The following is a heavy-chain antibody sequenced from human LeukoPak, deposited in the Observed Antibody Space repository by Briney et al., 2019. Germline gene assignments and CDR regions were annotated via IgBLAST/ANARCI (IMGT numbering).Heavy chain of an antibody. Sequence: PSETLSLTCTVSGGSISGYYYNWIRQPPGKGLEWIGYIYYSGSTNYNPSLKSRVTISLATSKNQFSLKLSSVTTADTAVYYCASLPLAVTPHVDYWGQGTLVTVSS. J-gene: IGHJ4*02. CDR1: GGSISGYY. D-gene: IGHD2-21*02. CDR3: ASLPLAVTPHVDY. CDR2: IYYSGST. V-gene: IGHV4-59*01.